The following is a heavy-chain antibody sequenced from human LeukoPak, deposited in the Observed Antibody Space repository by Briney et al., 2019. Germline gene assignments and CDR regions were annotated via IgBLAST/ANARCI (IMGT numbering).Heavy chain of an antibody. Sequence: GGPLRLSCAASGFTFSSYWMSWVRQAPGKGLEWVANIKQDGSEKYYVDSVKGRFTISRDNAKNSLYLQMNSLRAEDTAVYYCARDITMVRGVFDYWGQGTLVTVSS. V-gene: IGHV3-7*03. D-gene: IGHD3-10*01. CDR3: ARDITMVRGVFDY. CDR2: IKQDGSEK. CDR1: GFTFSSYW. J-gene: IGHJ4*02.